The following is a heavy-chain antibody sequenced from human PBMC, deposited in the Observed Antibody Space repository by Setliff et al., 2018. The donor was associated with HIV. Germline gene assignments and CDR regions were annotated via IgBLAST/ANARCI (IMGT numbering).Heavy chain of an antibody. V-gene: IGHV1-18*01. Sequence: GASVKVSCKASGYTFTSYDISWVRQAPGQGLEWMGWISAYNGYTNYAQKLQGRVTMTTDTSTSTAYIELRSLRSDDTAVYYCARLKADYEVDYWGQGTLVTVSS. J-gene: IGHJ4*02. D-gene: IGHD4-17*01. CDR1: GYTFTSYD. CDR3: ARLKADYEVDY. CDR2: ISAYNGYT.